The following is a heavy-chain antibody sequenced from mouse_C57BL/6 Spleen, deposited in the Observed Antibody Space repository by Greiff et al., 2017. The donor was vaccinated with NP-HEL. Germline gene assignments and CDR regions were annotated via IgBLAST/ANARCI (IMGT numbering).Heavy chain of an antibody. V-gene: IGHV5-9-1*02. CDR3: TRDRAVVAKGYAMDY. Sequence: EVKLVESGEGLVKPGGSLKLSCAASGFTFSSYAMSWVRQTPEKRLEWVAYISSGGDYIYYADTVKGRFTISRDNARNTLYLQMSSLKSEDTAMYYCTRDRAVVAKGYAMDYWGQGTSVTVSS. CDR2: ISSGGDYI. CDR1: GFTFSSYA. D-gene: IGHD1-1*01. J-gene: IGHJ4*01.